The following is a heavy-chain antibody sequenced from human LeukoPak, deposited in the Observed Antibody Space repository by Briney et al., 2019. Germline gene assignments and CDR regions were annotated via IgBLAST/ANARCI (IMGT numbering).Heavy chain of an antibody. CDR2: IWYDGNNK. CDR1: GFTFSSYG. CDR3: ARVLVWDYDFWSGYYNGYYYGMDV. Sequence: GRSLRLSCAASGFTFSSYGMHWVRQAPGKGLEWVAVIWYDGNNKYYADSVKGRFTISRDNSKDTLYLQMNSLRAEDTAVYYCARVLVWDYDFWSGYYNGYYYGMDVWGQGTTVTVSS. V-gene: IGHV3-33*01. J-gene: IGHJ6*02. D-gene: IGHD3-3*01.